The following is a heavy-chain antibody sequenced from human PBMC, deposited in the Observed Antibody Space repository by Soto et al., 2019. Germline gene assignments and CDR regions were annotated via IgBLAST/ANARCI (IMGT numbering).Heavy chain of an antibody. Sequence: PTLVNPTPTLTLTCTFSGISLSTSGVGVGWIRQPPGKALEWLALIYWNADKRYTPFLRRRLTVTKDTFRKQVDLTMTNMDPVDTATYYCAHSGGNYGSETYYYSYYFCPMEVWGQGTTVTVS. J-gene: IGHJ6*02. CDR2: IYWNADK. CDR1: GISLSTSGVG. CDR3: AHSGGNYGSETYYYSYYFCPMEV. D-gene: IGHD3-10*01. V-gene: IGHV2-5*01.